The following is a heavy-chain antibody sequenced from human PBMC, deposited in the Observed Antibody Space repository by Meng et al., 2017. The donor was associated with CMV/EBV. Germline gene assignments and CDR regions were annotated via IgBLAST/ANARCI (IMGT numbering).Heavy chain of an antibody. CDR2: INHSGST. CDR1: GGSFSGYY. Sequence: QGRLQESGPGLVKASETLSLTCTVSGGSFSGYYWSWIRQPPGKGLEWIGEINHSGSTNYNPSLKSRVTISVDTSKNQFSLKLRSVTAADTAVYYCARGGNWFDPWGQGTLVTVSS. J-gene: IGHJ5*02. V-gene: IGHV4-34*01. CDR3: ARGGNWFDP.